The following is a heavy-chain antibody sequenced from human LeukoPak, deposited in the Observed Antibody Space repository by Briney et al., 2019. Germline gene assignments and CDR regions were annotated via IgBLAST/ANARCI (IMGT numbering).Heavy chain of an antibody. CDR3: ARGPYENAFDI. D-gene: IGHD5-12*01. J-gene: IGHJ3*02. Sequence: GGSLRLSCAASGFTFSSYWMHWVRQAPGKGLVWVSRVNPDGSGTDYADSVKGRFTISRDNAKNTLFLQMDSLRAEDTAVYYCARGPYENAFDIWGQGTMVTVSS. CDR1: GFTFSSYW. V-gene: IGHV3-74*01. CDR2: VNPDGSGT.